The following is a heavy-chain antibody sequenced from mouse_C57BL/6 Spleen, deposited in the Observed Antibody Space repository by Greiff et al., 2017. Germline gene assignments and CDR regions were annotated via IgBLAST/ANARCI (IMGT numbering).Heavy chain of an antibody. J-gene: IGHJ4*01. D-gene: IGHD1-1*01. CDR1: GFTFSSYG. Sequence: EVKVVESGGDLVKPGGSLKLSCAASGFTFSSYGMSWVRQTPDKRLEWVATISSGGSYTYYPDSVKGRFTISRDNAKNTLYLQMSSLKSEDTAMYYCARDTTYYVMDYWGQGTSVTVSS. V-gene: IGHV5-6*01. CDR2: ISSGGSYT. CDR3: ARDTTYYVMDY.